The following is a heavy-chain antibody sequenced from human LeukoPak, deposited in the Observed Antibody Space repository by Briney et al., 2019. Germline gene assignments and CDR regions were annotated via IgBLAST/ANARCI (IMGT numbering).Heavy chain of an antibody. CDR2: IVVGSGNT. J-gene: IGHJ6*02. D-gene: IGHD3-16*02. Sequence: ASVKVSCKASGFTFTSSAMQWVRQARGQRLEWIGWIVVGSGNTNYAQKFQERVTITRDMSTSTAYMELSSLRSEDTAVYYCAAGLGGELSHYYYYYGMDVWGQGTTVTVSS. CDR1: GFTFTSSA. CDR3: AAGLGGELSHYYYYYGMDV. V-gene: IGHV1-58*02.